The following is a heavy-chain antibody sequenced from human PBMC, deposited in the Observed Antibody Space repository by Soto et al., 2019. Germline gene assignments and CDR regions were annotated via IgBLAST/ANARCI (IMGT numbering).Heavy chain of an antibody. V-gene: IGHV3-15*01. CDR1: GFTFSSAW. CDR2: IKSKSDRGTT. D-gene: IGHD3-10*01. CDR3: STSGTPFQH. J-gene: IGHJ1*01. Sequence: EVQLVESGGGLVEPGGSLRLSCSASGFTFSSAWMSWVRQAPGKGLEWVGRIKSKSDRGTTDYAAPVKGRFAISRDDSKNTVYRQMNSLKTEDTAMYYCSTSGTPFQHWGQGALVTVSS.